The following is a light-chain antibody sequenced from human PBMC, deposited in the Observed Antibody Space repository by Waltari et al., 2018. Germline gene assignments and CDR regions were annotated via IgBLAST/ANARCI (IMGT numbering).Light chain of an antibody. J-gene: IGLJ1*01. V-gene: IGLV2-14*01. CDR3: SSHTSTVPHV. CDR2: EVS. Sequence: QSALTQRASVSGSPGQSVSISCTGTRNDVGGYGYVSWYQQFPGNAPKLMIYEVSYRPAGVSSRFSGSKSGNTASFTIFGLQAEDEAVLYCSSHTSTVPHVFVTWTKFTVV. CDR1: RNDVGGYGY.